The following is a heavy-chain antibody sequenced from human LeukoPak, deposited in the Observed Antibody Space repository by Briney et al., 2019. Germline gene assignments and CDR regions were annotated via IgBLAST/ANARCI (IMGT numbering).Heavy chain of an antibody. CDR3: ARDLLVSGPEQLLFFSY. Sequence: GASVKVSCKASGYTFTSYGISWVRQAPGQGLEWMGWISAYNGNTNYAQKLQGRVTMTTDTSTSTAYMELRSLRSDDTAAYYCARDLLVSGPEQLLFFSYWGQGTLVTVSS. J-gene: IGHJ4*02. D-gene: IGHD2-2*01. CDR1: GYTFTSYG. CDR2: ISAYNGNT. V-gene: IGHV1-18*04.